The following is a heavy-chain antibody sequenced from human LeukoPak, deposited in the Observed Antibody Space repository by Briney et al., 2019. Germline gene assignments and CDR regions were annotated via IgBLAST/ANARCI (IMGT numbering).Heavy chain of an antibody. J-gene: IGHJ5*02. Sequence: PSETLSLTCTVSGGSISSSSYYWGWIRQPPGKGLEWIGSIYHSGSTYYNPSLKSRVTISVDTSKNQFSLKLSSVTAADTAVYYCARGYAGTQLSIAARPYNWFDPWGQGTLVTVSS. CDR1: GGSISSSSYY. CDR3: ARGYAGTQLSIAARPYNWFDP. V-gene: IGHV4-39*07. CDR2: IYHSGST. D-gene: IGHD6-6*01.